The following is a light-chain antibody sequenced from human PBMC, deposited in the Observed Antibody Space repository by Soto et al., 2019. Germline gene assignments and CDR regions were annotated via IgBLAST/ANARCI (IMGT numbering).Light chain of an antibody. CDR2: DAS. CDR3: QQSYSTPMYT. J-gene: IGKJ2*01. CDR1: QGISNY. V-gene: IGKV1-27*01. Sequence: DIQMTQSPSSLSASVGDRVTITCRASQGISNYLAWYQQKPGKVPKFLIYDASTLQSGVPSRFSGSGSGTDFTLTISSLQPEDVATYYCQQSYSTPMYTFGQGTKLEIK.